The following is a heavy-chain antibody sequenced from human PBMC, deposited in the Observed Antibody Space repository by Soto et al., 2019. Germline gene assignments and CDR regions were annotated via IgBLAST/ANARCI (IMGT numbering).Heavy chain of an antibody. CDR2: IYHSGST. V-gene: IGHV4-30-2*01. CDR1: GGSISSGGYS. D-gene: IGHD3-22*01. CDR3: ARVLGDYYDSSGFYPMLFDH. Sequence: SETLSLTCAVSGGSISSGGYSWSWIRQPPGKGLEWIGYIYHSGSTYYNPSLKSRVTISVDRSKNQFSLNLSSVTAADTAVYYCARVLGDYYDSSGFYPMLFDHWGQGTLVTVSS. J-gene: IGHJ4*02.